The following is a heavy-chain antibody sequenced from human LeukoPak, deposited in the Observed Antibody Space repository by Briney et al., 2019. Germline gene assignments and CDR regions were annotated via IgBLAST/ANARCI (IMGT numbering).Heavy chain of an antibody. Sequence: GGSLRLSCAASGFTFSDHYMDWVRQAPGKVQESVGRIRKNANSYTTEYAASVKGRFTISRDDSKNSLYLQMNSLKCEDTAVYYCAREWDSGSYYLGYFDYWGQGTLVTVSS. CDR2: IRKNANSYTT. CDR1: GFTFSDHY. D-gene: IGHD1-26*01. V-gene: IGHV3-72*01. J-gene: IGHJ4*02. CDR3: AREWDSGSYYLGYFDY.